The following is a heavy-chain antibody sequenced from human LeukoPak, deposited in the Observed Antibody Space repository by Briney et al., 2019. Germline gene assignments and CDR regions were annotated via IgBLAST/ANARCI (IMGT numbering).Heavy chain of an antibody. CDR2: INSDGSTT. CDR1: GFTFSTYW. Sequence: GSLRLSCAASGFTFSTYWMHWVRQAPGKGLVWVSRINSDGSTTNYADSVKGRFTISRDNAKNTLYLQMNSLGPEDTAVYYCSRGSTMTGWNYWGQGTLVTVSS. J-gene: IGHJ4*02. D-gene: IGHD5/OR15-5a*01. CDR3: SRGSTMTGWNY. V-gene: IGHV3-74*01.